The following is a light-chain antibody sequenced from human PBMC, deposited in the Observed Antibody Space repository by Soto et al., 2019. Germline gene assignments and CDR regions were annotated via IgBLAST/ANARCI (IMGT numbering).Light chain of an antibody. CDR2: GAS. J-gene: IGKJ1*01. Sequence: EIVLTLSPGTLSLSPGERATLSCRASQSVASRNLAWYQQKSGQAPRLLIYGASSRAIHTPDRFSGSGSGTDFTLTIRRLLPADFAVYYCLQYGSSPWTLGQGTKVDIK. CDR1: QSVASRN. V-gene: IGKV3-20*01. CDR3: LQYGSSPWT.